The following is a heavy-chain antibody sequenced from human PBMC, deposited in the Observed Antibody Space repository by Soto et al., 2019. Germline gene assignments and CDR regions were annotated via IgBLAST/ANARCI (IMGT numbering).Heavy chain of an antibody. CDR3: ARLVHPGYYSH. CDR1: GYTFTSYE. D-gene: IGHD4-4*01. CDR2: INPTREYT. V-gene: IGHV1-8*01. J-gene: IGHJ4*02. Sequence: GASVKVSSKASGYTFTSYEINWVRQAPGQGLERVGWINPTREYTAHAQKSQARANLTREISTATSYTDLSSLTSEHTPLYSLARLVHPGYYSHWGPGSQCTV.